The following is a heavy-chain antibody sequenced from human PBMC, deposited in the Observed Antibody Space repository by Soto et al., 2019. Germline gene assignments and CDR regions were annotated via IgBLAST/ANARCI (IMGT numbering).Heavy chain of an antibody. V-gene: IGHV1-18*01. D-gene: IGHD2-2*01. CDR2: ISAYNGNT. Sequence: QVQLVQSGTEVKKPGASVKVSCKTSGYSFTMHDISWVRQTPGQGLEWMGRISAYNGNTNYAPKFLGRVTMTTDTSTSTGYMELRSLTSDDTAVYYCARGNTPVDYWGQGTLVTVSS. CDR1: GYSFTMHD. CDR3: ARGNTPVDY. J-gene: IGHJ4*02.